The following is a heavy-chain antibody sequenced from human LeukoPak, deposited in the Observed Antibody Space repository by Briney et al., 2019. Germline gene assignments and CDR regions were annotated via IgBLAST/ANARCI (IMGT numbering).Heavy chain of an antibody. CDR2: IKQDGSEK. V-gene: IGHV3-7*01. CDR3: ARGAEHLFDP. J-gene: IGHJ5*02. CDR1: GFNFDTYW. Sequence: GGSLRLSCEASGFNFDTYWMSWVRQAPGKGLEWAASIKQDGSEKYYVDSVRGRFTISRDNAKKPLYLELTSLRAEDTAVYFCARGAEHLFDPWGQGTLVIVSS.